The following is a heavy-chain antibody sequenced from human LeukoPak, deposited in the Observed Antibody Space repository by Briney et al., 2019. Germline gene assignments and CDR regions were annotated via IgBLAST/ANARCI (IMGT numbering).Heavy chain of an antibody. CDR2: FDPEDGET. CDR3: ARGGPGYSYANNWFDP. Sequence: ASVKVPCKVSGYTLTELSMHWVRQAPGKGLEWMGGFDPEDGETIYAQKFQGRVTMTEDTSTDTAYMELSSLRSEDTAVYYCARGGPGYSYANNWFDPWGQGTLVTVSS. J-gene: IGHJ5*02. CDR1: GYTLTELS. V-gene: IGHV1-24*01. D-gene: IGHD5-18*01.